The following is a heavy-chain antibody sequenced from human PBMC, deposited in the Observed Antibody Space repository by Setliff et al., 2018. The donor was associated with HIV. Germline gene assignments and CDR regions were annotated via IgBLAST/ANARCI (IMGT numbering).Heavy chain of an antibody. J-gene: IGHJ4*02. Sequence: VKVSCKASGYTFTNYDINWVRQAAGQGLEWMAWMNPNTGNTGYAQKFRGRVTLTRNTSISTAYLELSSLRSEDTAMYYCARYEGVMTYAAYPLGHWGQGTLVTVSS. D-gene: IGHD3-16*01. V-gene: IGHV1-8*02. CDR3: ARYEGVMTYAAYPLGH. CDR1: GYTFTNYD. CDR2: MNPNTGNT.